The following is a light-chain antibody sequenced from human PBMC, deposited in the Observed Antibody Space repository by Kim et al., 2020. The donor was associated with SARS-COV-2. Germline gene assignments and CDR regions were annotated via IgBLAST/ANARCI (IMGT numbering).Light chain of an antibody. CDR3: ATWDDRLDGEV. J-gene: IGLJ3*02. CDR1: KSNIGSNK. Sequence: GQRVTMSDSGSKSNIGSNKVNWYQQLPGTAPGLLIYRNTERPSGVPDRFSGSKSGTSASLAISGLQSEDEAHYYCATWDDRLDGEVFGGGTQLTVL. V-gene: IGLV1-44*01. CDR2: RNT.